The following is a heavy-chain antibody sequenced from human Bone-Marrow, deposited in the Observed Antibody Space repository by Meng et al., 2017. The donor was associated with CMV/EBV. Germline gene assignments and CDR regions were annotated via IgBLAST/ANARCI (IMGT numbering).Heavy chain of an antibody. CDR3: ARDLVMRRYNSNPEGWFDP. CDR2: FYYSGTT. Sequence: SETLSLTCTVSGGSISSSSYHWGWIRQPPGRGLEWIGSFYYSGTTYYNPSLKSRVTISVDASKNQFSLRLSSVTAADTAVYYRARDLVMRRYNSNPEGWFDPWGQGTRVTVSS. D-gene: IGHD1-20*01. CDR1: GGSISSSSYH. V-gene: IGHV4-39*07. J-gene: IGHJ5*02.